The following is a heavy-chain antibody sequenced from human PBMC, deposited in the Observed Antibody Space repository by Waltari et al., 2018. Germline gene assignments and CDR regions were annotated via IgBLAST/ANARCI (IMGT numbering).Heavy chain of an antibody. V-gene: IGHV4-59*01. Sequence: QVQLQESGPGLVKPSETLSLTCTVSGGSISSYYWSWIRQPPGKGLEWIGYIYYSGSTNYNPALKSRVTISVDTSKNQFSLKLSSVTAADTAVYYCARSKREQWLVKTHRVAYYYYYMDVWGKGTTVTVSS. D-gene: IGHD6-19*01. CDR1: GGSISSYY. CDR3: ARSKREQWLVKTHRVAYYYYYMDV. CDR2: IYYSGST. J-gene: IGHJ6*03.